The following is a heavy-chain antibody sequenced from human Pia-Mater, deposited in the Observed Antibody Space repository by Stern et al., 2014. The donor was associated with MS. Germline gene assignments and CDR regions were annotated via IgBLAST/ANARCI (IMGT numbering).Heavy chain of an antibody. D-gene: IGHD3-22*01. J-gene: IGHJ4*02. V-gene: IGHV1-24*01. CDR1: GYTLTELS. Sequence: QVQLVQSGAEVKKPGASVKVSCKVSGYTLTELSLHWVRQAPGKGLEWMGGFDTEDGETIYAQKFQGRVTMTEDTSTDTAYMELSSLRSEDTAVYYCATPLTRYDSSGFDYWGQGTLVTSPQ. CDR2: FDTEDGET. CDR3: ATPLTRYDSSGFDY.